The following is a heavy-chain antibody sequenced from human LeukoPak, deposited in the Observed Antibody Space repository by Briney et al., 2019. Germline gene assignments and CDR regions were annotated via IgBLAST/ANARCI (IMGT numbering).Heavy chain of an antibody. CDR2: ISISAGST. CDR3: ARGGSGSGTYLYYFDY. CDR1: GFTFSSYA. Sequence: GGSLRLSCAASGFTFSSYAMSWVRQAPGKGLEWVSFISISAGSTFYADSVKGRFTISRDKSKNTLYLQMNSLRAEDTAVYFCARGGSGSGTYLYYFDYWGQGTLVTVSS. D-gene: IGHD3-10*01. V-gene: IGHV3-23*01. J-gene: IGHJ4*02.